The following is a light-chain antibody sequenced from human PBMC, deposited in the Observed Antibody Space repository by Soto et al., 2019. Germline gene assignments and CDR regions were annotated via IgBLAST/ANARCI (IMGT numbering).Light chain of an antibody. V-gene: IGKV1-33*01. CDR1: QDISNY. CDR2: DAF. Sequence: IQMTQSPSSLSASVGDRVTITCQASQDISNYLNWYQQTPGKAPKLLISDAFRLESGVPSRFRGSGSGTEFSLTISSLQPGDSAAFYCQQYASYPWTFGRGTKVDIK. J-gene: IGKJ1*01. CDR3: QQYASYPWT.